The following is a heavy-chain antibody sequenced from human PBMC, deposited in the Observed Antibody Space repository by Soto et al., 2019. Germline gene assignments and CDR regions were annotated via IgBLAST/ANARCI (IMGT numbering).Heavy chain of an antibody. J-gene: IGHJ4*02. Sequence: QVQLQQWGAGLLKPSETLSLTCAVYGGSFSGYYWSWIRQPPGKGLEWSGEINHSGSTNYNPSLKSRVTISVDTSKNQFSLKLSSVTAADTAVYYCARLVATIGEVDYWGQGTLVTVSS. V-gene: IGHV4-34*01. CDR2: INHSGST. CDR1: GGSFSGYY. D-gene: IGHD5-12*01. CDR3: ARLVATIGEVDY.